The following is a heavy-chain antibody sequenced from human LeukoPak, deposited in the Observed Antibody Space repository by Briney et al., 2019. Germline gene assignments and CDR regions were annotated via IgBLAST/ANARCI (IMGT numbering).Heavy chain of an antibody. CDR1: GFTFSSYW. Sequence: TGGSLRLSCAASGFTFSSYWMHWVRQAPGKGLVWVSRSNSDGSSTSYADSVKGRFTISRDNAKNTLYLQMNSLRAEDTAVYYCARVMEYSYGYVERAGFDYWGQGTLVTVSS. D-gene: IGHD5-18*01. CDR2: SNSDGSST. CDR3: ARVMEYSYGYVERAGFDY. J-gene: IGHJ4*02. V-gene: IGHV3-74*01.